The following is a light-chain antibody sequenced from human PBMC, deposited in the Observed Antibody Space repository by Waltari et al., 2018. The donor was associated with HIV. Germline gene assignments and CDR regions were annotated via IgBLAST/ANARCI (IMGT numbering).Light chain of an antibody. CDR1: QSINTF. Sequence: EIVLTQSPATLSVSPGETAILSCRASQSINTFLAWYQQKPGQRPRLLIHDASTRATGIPARVRGSGFGTEFTLTITSLQSGDFAVYYCQQYNDWPPMYTFGQGTKLEIK. CDR2: DAS. CDR3: QQYNDWPPMYT. V-gene: IGKV3D-15*01. J-gene: IGKJ2*01.